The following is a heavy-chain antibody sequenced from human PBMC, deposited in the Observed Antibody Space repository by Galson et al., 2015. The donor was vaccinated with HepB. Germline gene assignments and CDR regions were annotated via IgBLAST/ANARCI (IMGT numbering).Heavy chain of an antibody. CDR1: GYIFSGYY. V-gene: IGHV1-2*06. J-gene: IGHJ5*02. Sequence: SVKVSCKASGYIFSGYYIHWVRQAPGQGLEWMGRINPNSGGTNYAQKFQGRVTMTRDTSISTAYMELSRLRPDDTAMYYCARVDRGGWELLHYWFDPWGHGTLVTVSS. D-gene: IGHD1-26*01. CDR2: INPNSGGT. CDR3: ARVDRGGWELLHYWFDP.